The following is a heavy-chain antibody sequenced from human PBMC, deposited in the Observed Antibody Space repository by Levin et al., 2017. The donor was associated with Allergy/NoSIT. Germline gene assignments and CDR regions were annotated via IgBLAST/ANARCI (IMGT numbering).Heavy chain of an antibody. Sequence: SETLSLTCSVSGGSVSSGTYYWSWIRRPPGKGLEWIGYINYRGGTKYNPSLESRITISVDTSKNEFSLKVTSVTAADTAVYYCARNRIIVSGGNDYYYGMDVWGQGTTVTVSS. CDR2: INYRGGT. CDR1: GGSVSSGTYY. J-gene: IGHJ6*02. D-gene: IGHD5/OR15-5a*01. V-gene: IGHV4-61*01. CDR3: ARNRIIVSGGNDYYYGMDV.